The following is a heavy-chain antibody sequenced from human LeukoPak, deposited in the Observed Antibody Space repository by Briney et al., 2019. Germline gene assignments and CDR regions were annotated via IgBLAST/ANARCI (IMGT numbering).Heavy chain of an antibody. V-gene: IGHV1-69*13. D-gene: IGHD3-3*01. CDR1: GGTFSSYA. J-gene: IGHJ4*02. CDR2: IIPIFGTA. Sequence: SVKVSCKASGGTFSSYAISWVRQAPGQGLEWMGGIIPIFGTANYAQKFQGRVTITADESTSTAYMELSSLRSDDTAVYYCARDCPRIDISLEWDYWGQGTLVTVSS. CDR3: ARDCPRIDISLEWDY.